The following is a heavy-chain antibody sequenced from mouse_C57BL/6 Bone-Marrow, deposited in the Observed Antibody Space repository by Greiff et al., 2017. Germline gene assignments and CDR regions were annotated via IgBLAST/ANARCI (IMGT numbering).Heavy chain of an antibody. CDR2: ISYDGSN. D-gene: IGHD1-1*01. J-gene: IGHJ3*01. CDR1: GYSITSGYY. V-gene: IGHV3-6*01. CDR3: AREEDYYGSSYGFAY. Sequence: EVQLQQSGPGLVKPSQSLSLTCSVTGYSITSGYYWNWIRQFPGNKLEWMGYISYDGSNNYNPSLKNRISITRDTSKNQFFLKLNSVTTEDTATYYCAREEDYYGSSYGFAYWGQGTLDTVSA.